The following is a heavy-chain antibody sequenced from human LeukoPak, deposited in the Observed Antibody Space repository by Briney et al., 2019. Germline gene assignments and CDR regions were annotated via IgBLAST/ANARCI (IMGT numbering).Heavy chain of an antibody. CDR3: ARAPNYYDSSGYYFPPGFDY. V-gene: IGHV1-2*02. J-gene: IGHJ4*02. CDR1: GYTFTGYY. Sequence: ASVKVSCKASGYTFTGYYMHWVRQAPGQGLEWMGWINPNSGGTNYAQKFQGRVTMTRDTSISTAYMELSRLRSDDTAVYYCARAPNYYDSSGYYFPPGFDYWGQGTLVTVSS. D-gene: IGHD3-22*01. CDR2: INPNSGGT.